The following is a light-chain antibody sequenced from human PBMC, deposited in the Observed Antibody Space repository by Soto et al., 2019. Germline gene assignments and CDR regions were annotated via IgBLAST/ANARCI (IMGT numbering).Light chain of an antibody. CDR3: QQRDKWPRT. J-gene: IGKJ2*01. CDR1: QSVSSY. V-gene: IGKV3-11*01. CDR2: GAS. Sequence: EIVLTQSPATLSLSPGERATLSFRASQSVSSYLAWYQHKPGQAPRLLIYGASNRATDIPARFSGRGSGTDFTLAISSLESGDSAVYYWQQRDKWPRTFGQGTKLEIK.